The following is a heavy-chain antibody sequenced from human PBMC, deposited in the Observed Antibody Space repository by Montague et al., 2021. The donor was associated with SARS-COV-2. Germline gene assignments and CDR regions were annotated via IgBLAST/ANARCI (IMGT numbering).Heavy chain of an antibody. V-gene: IGHV3-66*01. CDR1: GFTVSSNH. J-gene: IGHJ5*02. D-gene: IGHD2-2*01. Sequence: SLRLSCAASGFTVSSNHMSWVRQAPGKGLEWVSVIYSGGTTYYADSVKGRFTISRDNSKSTLYLQMNSLRAEDTAVYYCARALSFSNWFDPWGQGTLVTASS. CDR2: IYSGGTT. CDR3: ARALSFSNWFDP.